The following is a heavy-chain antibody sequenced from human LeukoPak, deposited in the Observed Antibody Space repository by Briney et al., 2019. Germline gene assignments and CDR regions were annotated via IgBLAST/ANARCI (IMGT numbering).Heavy chain of an antibody. D-gene: IGHD1-26*01. Sequence: SPTLSLTFAISGDSVSSNSAAWNWLRQSPSRGLEWLGRTYYRSKWYNGYAVSVKSRITINPDTSKNQFSLQLNSVTPEDTALYYCARSGDTGSLDVWGKGTTVTVSS. CDR2: TYYRSKWYN. J-gene: IGHJ6*04. V-gene: IGHV6-1*01. CDR1: GDSVSSNSAA. CDR3: ARSGDTGSLDV.